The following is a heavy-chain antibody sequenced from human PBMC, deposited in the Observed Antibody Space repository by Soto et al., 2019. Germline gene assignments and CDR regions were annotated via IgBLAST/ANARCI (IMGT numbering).Heavy chain of an antibody. CDR3: ARGTQLHWNRAYYFDY. D-gene: IGHD1-1*01. V-gene: IGHV3-30-3*01. J-gene: IGHJ4*02. CDR1: GFTFSSYA. Sequence: GGSLRLSCAASGFTFSSYAMHWVRQAPGKGLEWVAVISYDGSNKYYADSVKGRFTISRDNSKNTLYLQMNSLRAEDTAVYYCARGTQLHWNRAYYFDYWGQGTLVTVSS. CDR2: ISYDGSNK.